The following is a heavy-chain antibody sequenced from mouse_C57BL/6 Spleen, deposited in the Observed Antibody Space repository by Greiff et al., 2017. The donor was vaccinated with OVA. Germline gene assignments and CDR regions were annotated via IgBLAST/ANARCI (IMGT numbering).Heavy chain of an antibody. Sequence: QVQLQQSGAELVRPGASVTLSCKASGYTFTDYEMHWVKQTPVHGLEWIGAIDPETGGTAYNQKFKGKARLTADKSSSTAYMELRSLTSEDSAVYYCRDYGSSWAFAYWGQGTLVTVSA. CDR2: IDPETGGT. V-gene: IGHV1-15*01. CDR1: GYTFTDYE. D-gene: IGHD1-1*01. J-gene: IGHJ3*01. CDR3: RDYGSSWAFAY.